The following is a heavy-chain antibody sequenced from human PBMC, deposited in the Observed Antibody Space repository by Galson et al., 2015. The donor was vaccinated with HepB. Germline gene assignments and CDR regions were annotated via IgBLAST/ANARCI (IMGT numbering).Heavy chain of an antibody. CDR2: ITPMFGTA. Sequence: SVKVSCKASGYTFTGYGISWVRQAPGQGLEWMGGITPMFGTANYAQKFQGRVTITADESTSTAYMELRNLRSEDTAVYYCARVHSFGYSYGAFDYWGQGTLVTVSS. D-gene: IGHD5-18*01. CDR3: ARVHSFGYSYGAFDY. CDR1: GYTFTGYG. J-gene: IGHJ4*02. V-gene: IGHV1-69*13.